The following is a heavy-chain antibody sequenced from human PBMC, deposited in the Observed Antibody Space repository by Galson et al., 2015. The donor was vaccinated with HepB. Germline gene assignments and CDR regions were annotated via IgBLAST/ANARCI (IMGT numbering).Heavy chain of an antibody. D-gene: IGHD4-23*01. CDR1: GFTFSGSA. CDR2: IRSKANSYAT. J-gene: IGHJ4*02. Sequence: SLRLSCAASGFTFSGSAMHWVRQASGKGLEWVGRIRSKANSYATAYAASVKGRFTISRDDSKNTAYLQMNSLKPEDTAVYYCTTHDYGGSSVDYWGQGTLVTVSS. V-gene: IGHV3-73*01. CDR3: TTHDYGGSSVDY.